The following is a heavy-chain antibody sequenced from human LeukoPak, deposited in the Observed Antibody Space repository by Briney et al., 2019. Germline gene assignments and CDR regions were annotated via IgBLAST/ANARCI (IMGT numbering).Heavy chain of an antibody. J-gene: IGHJ6*02. CDR3: AKAEGATLYYYGVDV. CDR1: EFTFSNYA. CDR2: ISSGGGDT. V-gene: IGHV3-23*01. Sequence: GGSLRLSCLASEFTFSNYAMNWVRQAPGKGLEWVSTISSGGGDTYIADSVKGRFTISRDNSKYTLYLQMNRLRADDTAVYYCAKAEGATLYYYGVDVWGQGTTVTVSS.